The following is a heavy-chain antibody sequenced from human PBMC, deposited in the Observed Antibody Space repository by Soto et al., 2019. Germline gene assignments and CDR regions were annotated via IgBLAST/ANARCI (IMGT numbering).Heavy chain of an antibody. V-gene: IGHV4-31*03. J-gene: IGHJ4*02. CDR2: IYYSGST. D-gene: IGHD3-3*01. CDR3: ASSRERFGVVISYYFDY. CDR1: GGSISSGGYY. Sequence: QVQLQESGPGLVKPSQTLSLTCTVSGGSISSGGYYWSWIRQHPGKGLEWIGYIYYSGSTYYNPSLKSRVTISVDTSKNQFSLKLSSVTAADTAVYYCASSRERFGVVISYYFDYWGQGTLVTVSS.